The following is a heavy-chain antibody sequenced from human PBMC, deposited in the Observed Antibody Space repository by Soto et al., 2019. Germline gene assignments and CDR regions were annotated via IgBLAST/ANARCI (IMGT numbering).Heavy chain of an antibody. CDR1: GFTFSSYG. Sequence: QVQLVESGGGAVQPGRSLRLSCAASGFTFSSYGMHWVRQAPGKGLEWVAVISYDGSNKYYADSVKGRFTISRDNYKNTLYLQMNSLRAEDTAVYYCAKGGGNIDYWGQGTLVTVSS. D-gene: IGHD2-15*01. V-gene: IGHV3-30*18. CDR2: ISYDGSNK. CDR3: AKGGGNIDY. J-gene: IGHJ4*02.